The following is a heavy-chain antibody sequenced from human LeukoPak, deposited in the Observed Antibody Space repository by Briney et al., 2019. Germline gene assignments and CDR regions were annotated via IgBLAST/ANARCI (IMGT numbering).Heavy chain of an antibody. Sequence: GASVKVSCKASGYTFTGYYMHWVRQAPGQGLEWMGRINPNSGGTNYAQKFQGRVTMTRDTSISTAYMELRSLRSDDTAVYYCARDTYDSSGSLDYWGQGTLVTVSS. CDR1: GYTFTGYY. V-gene: IGHV1-2*06. CDR2: INPNSGGT. CDR3: ARDTYDSSGSLDY. D-gene: IGHD3-22*01. J-gene: IGHJ4*02.